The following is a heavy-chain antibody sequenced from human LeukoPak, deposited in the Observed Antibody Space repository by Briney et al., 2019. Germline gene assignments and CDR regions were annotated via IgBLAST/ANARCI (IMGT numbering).Heavy chain of an antibody. V-gene: IGHV1-69*05. D-gene: IGHD2-2*02. CDR1: GGTFSSYA. Sequence: AASVKVSCKASGGTFSSYAISWVRQAPGQGLVWMGGIIPIFGTANYAQKFQGRVTITTDESTSTAYMELSSLRSEDTAVYYCARGRCSSTSCYTKGGNWFDPWGQGTLVTVSS. J-gene: IGHJ5*02. CDR3: ARGRCSSTSCYTKGGNWFDP. CDR2: IIPIFGTA.